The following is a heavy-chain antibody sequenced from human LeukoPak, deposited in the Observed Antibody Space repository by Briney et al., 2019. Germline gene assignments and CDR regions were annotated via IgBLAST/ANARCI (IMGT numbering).Heavy chain of an antibody. CDR2: ISYDGSNK. J-gene: IGHJ4*02. V-gene: IGHV3-30*18. Sequence: PGRSLRLSCAASGFTFSSYGMHWVRQAPGKGLEGVAVISYDGSNKYYADYVKGRFTISRDKSKNTLYLQMNSLRAEDTAVYYCAKDYYDYVWGSYPFDYWGQGTLVTVSS. CDR1: GFTFSSYG. D-gene: IGHD3-16*02. CDR3: AKDYYDYVWGSYPFDY.